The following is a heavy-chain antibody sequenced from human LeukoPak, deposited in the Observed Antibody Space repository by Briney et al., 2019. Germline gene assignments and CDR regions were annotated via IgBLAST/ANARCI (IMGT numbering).Heavy chain of an antibody. J-gene: IGHJ4*02. V-gene: IGHV3-64*02. Sequence: GGSLRLSCSASGFTLSSNAMHWVRQAPGKGLEYVSAISYNGGSTYYADSVKGRFTIPRDNSKNTLYLQMGSLRAEDMAVYYCARGGQSKYDSSGYLNYFDYWGQGTLVTVSS. D-gene: IGHD3-22*01. CDR1: GFTLSSNA. CDR2: ISYNGGST. CDR3: ARGGQSKYDSSGYLNYFDY.